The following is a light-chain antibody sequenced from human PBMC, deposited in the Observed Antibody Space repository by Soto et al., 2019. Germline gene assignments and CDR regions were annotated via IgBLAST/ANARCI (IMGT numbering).Light chain of an antibody. V-gene: IGLV1-44*01. J-gene: IGLJ3*02. Sequence: QSVLTQPPSTSGTPGQRVTISCSGSSSNIGSNVLNWYQQLPGTAPKLLIYSNSQRPSGVPDRFSGSKSGTSASLAISGLQSEDEADYYCAAWDDRVNGPVFGGGTKLTVL. CDR2: SNS. CDR3: AAWDDRVNGPV. CDR1: SSNIGSNV.